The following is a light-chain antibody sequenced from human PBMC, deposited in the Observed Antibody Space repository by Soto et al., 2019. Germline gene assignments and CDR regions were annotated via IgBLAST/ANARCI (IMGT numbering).Light chain of an antibody. CDR2: SNN. V-gene: IGLV1-47*02. J-gene: IGLJ2*01. CDR1: SSNIGSNY. Sequence: QLVLTQPPSASGTPGQRVTISCSGSSSNIGSNYVYWYQQLPGTAPKLLIYSNNQRPSGVPDRFSGSKSGTSASLAISGLRSEDEADYYCAAWDDSLSGPVVFGGGTKVTVL. CDR3: AAWDDSLSGPVV.